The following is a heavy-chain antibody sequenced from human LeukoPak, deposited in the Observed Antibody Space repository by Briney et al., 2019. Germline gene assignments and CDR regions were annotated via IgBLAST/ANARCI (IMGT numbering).Heavy chain of an antibody. CDR3: ARTQAEYYFDY. Sequence: SETLSLTCTVSGYSISSGYYWGWIRQPPGKGLEWIGSIYHSGSTYYNPSLKSRVTISVDASKNQFSLKLSSVTAADTAVYYCARTQAEYYFDYWGQGTLVTVSS. V-gene: IGHV4-38-2*02. J-gene: IGHJ4*02. CDR1: GYSISSGYY. D-gene: IGHD6-19*01. CDR2: IYHSGST.